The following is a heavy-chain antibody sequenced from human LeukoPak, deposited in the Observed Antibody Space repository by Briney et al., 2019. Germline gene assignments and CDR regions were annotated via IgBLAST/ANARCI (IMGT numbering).Heavy chain of an antibody. D-gene: IGHD3-10*01. CDR3: AKEMGFGELLWAFDY. J-gene: IGHJ4*02. CDR1: GFTFSSYG. V-gene: IGHV3-30*02. CDR2: I. Sequence: AGGSLRLSCAASGFTFSSYGMHWVRQAPGKGLEWVALISVKGRFTVSRDNSKNTLYLQMNSLKTEDTAVYYCAKEMGFGELLWAFDYWGQGTLVTVSS.